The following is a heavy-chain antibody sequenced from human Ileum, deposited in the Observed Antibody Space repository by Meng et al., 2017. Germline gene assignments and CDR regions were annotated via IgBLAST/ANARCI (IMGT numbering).Heavy chain of an antibody. CDR2: ISSSGSTI. Sequence: GSLKISCAVSGFAFSTYEMNWVRQASGKGLEWLSYISSSGSTIFYSDSVKGRFTISRDNAKNSLYLQMNNLRAEDTAVYFCARETVVTPDALVVWGQGTVVTVSS. J-gene: IGHJ3*01. CDR3: ARETVVTPDALVV. D-gene: IGHD4-23*01. V-gene: IGHV3-48*03. CDR1: GFAFSTYE.